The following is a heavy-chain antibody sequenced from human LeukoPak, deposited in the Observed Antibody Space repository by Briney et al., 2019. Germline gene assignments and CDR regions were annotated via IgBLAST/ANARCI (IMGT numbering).Heavy chain of an antibody. CDR1: GGSISSSSYY. CDR3: ARDCATNAFDI. CDR2: IYYSGST. D-gene: IGHD2-21*01. V-gene: IGHV4-39*07. Sequence: SETLSLTCTVSGGSISSSSYYWGWIRQPPGKGPEWIGSIYYSGSTYYNPSLKSRVTISVDTSKNQFSLKLSSVTAADTAVYYCARDCATNAFDIWGQGTMVTVSS. J-gene: IGHJ3*02.